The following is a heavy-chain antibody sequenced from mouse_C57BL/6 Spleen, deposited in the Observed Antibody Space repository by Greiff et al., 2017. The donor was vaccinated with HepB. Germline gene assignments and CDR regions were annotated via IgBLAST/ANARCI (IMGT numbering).Heavy chain of an antibody. CDR3: ARLSSTGGDYFDY. V-gene: IGHV5-15*01. D-gene: IGHD2-1*01. CDR1: GFTFSDYG. Sequence: EVMLVESGGGLVQPGGSLKLSCAASGFTFSDYGMAWVRQAPRKGPEWVAFISNLAYSIYYADTVTGRFTISRENAKNTLYLEMSSLRSEDTAMYYCARLSSTGGDYFDYWGQGTTLTVSS. CDR2: ISNLAYSI. J-gene: IGHJ2*01.